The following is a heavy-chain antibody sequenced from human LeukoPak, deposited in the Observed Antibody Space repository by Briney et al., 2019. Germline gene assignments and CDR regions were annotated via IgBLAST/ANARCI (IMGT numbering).Heavy chain of an antibody. CDR3: ARDPGFAPMDV. CDR1: GVSISSYY. Sequence: SETLSLTCTVSGVSISSYYWSWIRQPPGKGLEWIGYIYYSGSTNYNSSLKSRVTISVDTSKNQFSLKLSSVTAADTAVYYCARDPGFAPMDVWGQGTTVTVSS. J-gene: IGHJ6*02. D-gene: IGHD3-16*01. CDR2: IYYSGST. V-gene: IGHV4-59*01.